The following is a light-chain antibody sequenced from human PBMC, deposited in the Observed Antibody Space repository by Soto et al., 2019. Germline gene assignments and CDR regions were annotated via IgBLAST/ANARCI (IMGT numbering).Light chain of an antibody. J-gene: IGKJ3*01. CDR1: QSVLYSSNNKNY. CDR2: WAS. V-gene: IGKV4-1*01. CDR3: QQYYSTPLT. Sequence: DIVMTQSPDSLAVSLGERATINCESSQSVLYSSNNKNYLAWYQQKPGQPPKLLIYWASTRESGVPDRFSGSGSGTDFTLTISSLQAEDVAVYYCQQYYSTPLTFGPGTRVAIK.